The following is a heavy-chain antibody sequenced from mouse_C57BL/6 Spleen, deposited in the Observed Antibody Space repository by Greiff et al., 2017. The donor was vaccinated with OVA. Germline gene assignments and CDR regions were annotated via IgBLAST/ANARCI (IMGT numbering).Heavy chain of an antibody. CDR2: ISSGSSTI. J-gene: IGHJ4*01. CDR1: GFTFSDYG. V-gene: IGHV5-17*01. Sequence: EVQLVESGGGLVKPGGSLKLSCAASGFTFSDYGMHWVRQAPEKGLEWVAYISSGSSTIYYADTVKGRFTISRDNAKNTLFLQMTSLRSEDTAMYYCARDSNPHYYAMDYWGQGTSVTVSS. D-gene: IGHD2-5*01. CDR3: ARDSNPHYYAMDY.